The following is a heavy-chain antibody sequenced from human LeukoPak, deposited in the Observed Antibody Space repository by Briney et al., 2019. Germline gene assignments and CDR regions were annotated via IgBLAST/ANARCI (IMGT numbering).Heavy chain of an antibody. D-gene: IGHD6-19*01. V-gene: IGHV1-18*01. J-gene: IGHJ4*02. CDR3: ARGIPGYSSGWYLTDY. Sequence: ASVKVSCKASGYTFTSYGISWVRQAPGQGLEWMGWISAYNGNTNYAQKLQGRVTMTTDTSTSTACMELRSLRSDDTAVYYCARGIPGYSSGWYLTDYWGQGTLVTVSS. CDR2: ISAYNGNT. CDR1: GYTFTSYG.